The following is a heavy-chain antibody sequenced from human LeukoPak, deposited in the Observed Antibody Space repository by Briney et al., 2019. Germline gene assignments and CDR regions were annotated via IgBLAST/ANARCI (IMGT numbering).Heavy chain of an antibody. CDR3: ARDVLGYYYYMDV. CDR2: ISRSGSTI. V-gene: IGHV3-48*03. D-gene: IGHD7-27*01. Sequence: AGGSLRLSCAASGFTFSSYEMNWVRQAPGKGLEWVSYISRSGSTIYYADSVKGRFTISRDNAKNSLYLQMNSLRAEDTAVYYCARDVLGYYYYMDVWGKGTTVTVSS. CDR1: GFTFSSYE. J-gene: IGHJ6*03.